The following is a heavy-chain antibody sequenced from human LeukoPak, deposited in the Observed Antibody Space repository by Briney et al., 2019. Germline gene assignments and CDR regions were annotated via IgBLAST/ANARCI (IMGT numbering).Heavy chain of an antibody. V-gene: IGHV4-61*01. J-gene: IGHJ4*02. CDR2: IYDSGST. CDR1: GGSFSSGSYY. CDR3: ARDPSGYFNY. D-gene: IGHD3-22*01. Sequence: SETLSLTCTVSGGSFSSGSYYWSWIRQPPGKGLEWIRYIYDSGSTNYSPSLKSRVTISVDTSKNQFSLKLSSVTAADTAVYYCARDPSGYFNYWGQGTLVTVSS.